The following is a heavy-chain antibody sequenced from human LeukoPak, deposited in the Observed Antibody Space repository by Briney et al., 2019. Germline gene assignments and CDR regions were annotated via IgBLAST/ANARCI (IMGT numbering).Heavy chain of an antibody. D-gene: IGHD1-14*01. J-gene: IGHJ4*02. CDR1: GFTFSTYA. V-gene: IGHV3-30*18. Sequence: GGSLRLSCAASGFTFSTYAMHWVRQAPGKGLEWVSVISYEGSNQYYVDSVKGRFTISRDNSKNTLYLQMNSLRAEDTAVYFCAKPAKTDYADYWGQGTLVTVSS. CDR2: ISYEGSNQ. CDR3: AKPAKTDYADY.